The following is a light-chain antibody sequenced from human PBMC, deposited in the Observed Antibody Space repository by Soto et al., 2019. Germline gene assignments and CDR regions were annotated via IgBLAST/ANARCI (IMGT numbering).Light chain of an antibody. CDR3: SSHTITTPVV. J-gene: IGLJ2*01. CDR1: SSDVGGYNY. CDR2: EVS. Sequence: QSALTQPASVSGSPGQSITISCAGTSSDVGGYNYVSWYQQHPGKAPKLIICEVSNRPSGVSNRFSGSKSGNTASLTISGLQAEDEADYYCSSHTITTPVVFGGGTKLTVL. V-gene: IGLV2-14*01.